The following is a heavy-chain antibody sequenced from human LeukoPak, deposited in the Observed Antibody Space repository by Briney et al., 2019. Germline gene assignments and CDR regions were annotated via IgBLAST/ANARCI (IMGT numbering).Heavy chain of an antibody. D-gene: IGHD4-17*01. J-gene: IGHJ4*02. CDR3: ARRGYGDSYYFDY. V-gene: IGHV5-51*01. CDR2: IYPGDSDT. CDR1: GYSFTSYW. Sequence: GGSLRLSCKGSGYSFTSYWIGWVRQMPGKGLELMGIIYPGDSDTRYSPSFQGQVTISADKSISTAYLQWSSLKASDTAMYYCARRGYGDSYYFDYWGQGTLVTVSS.